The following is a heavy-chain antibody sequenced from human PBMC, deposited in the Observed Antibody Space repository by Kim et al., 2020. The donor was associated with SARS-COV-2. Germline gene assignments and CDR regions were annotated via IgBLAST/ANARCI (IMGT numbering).Heavy chain of an antibody. CDR3: ARVSGVLDV. Sequence: TANYAQKFQGRVTITADESTSTAYMELSSLRSEDTAVYYCARVSGVLDVWGQGTTVTVSS. J-gene: IGHJ6*02. CDR2: TA. D-gene: IGHD3-10*01. V-gene: IGHV1-69*01.